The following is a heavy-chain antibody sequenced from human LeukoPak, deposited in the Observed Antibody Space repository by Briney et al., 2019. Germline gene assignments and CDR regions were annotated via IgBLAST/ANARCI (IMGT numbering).Heavy chain of an antibody. CDR1: GFTFSSYG. V-gene: IGHV3-30*02. Sequence: PGGSLRLSCAASGFTFSSYGMHWVRQAPGKGLGWVAFIRYDGSNKYYADSVKGRFTISRDNSKNTLYLQMNSLRAEDTAVYYCAKEDYYDSSGYYFDYWGQGTLVTVSS. J-gene: IGHJ4*02. D-gene: IGHD3-22*01. CDR3: AKEDYYDSSGYYFDY. CDR2: IRYDGSNK.